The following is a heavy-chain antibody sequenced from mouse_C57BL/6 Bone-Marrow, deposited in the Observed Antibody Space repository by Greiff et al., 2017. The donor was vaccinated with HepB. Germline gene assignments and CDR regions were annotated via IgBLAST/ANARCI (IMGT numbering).Heavy chain of an antibody. D-gene: IGHD4-1*01. J-gene: IGHJ3*01. Sequence: EVMLVESGGGLVKPGGSLKLSCAASGFTFSSYAMSWVRQTPEKRLEWVATISDGGSYTYYPDNVKGRFTISRDNAKNNLYLQMSHLKSEDTAMYYCARDGTSFAYWGQGTLVTVSA. V-gene: IGHV5-4*01. CDR3: ARDGTSFAY. CDR2: ISDGGSYT. CDR1: GFTFSSYA.